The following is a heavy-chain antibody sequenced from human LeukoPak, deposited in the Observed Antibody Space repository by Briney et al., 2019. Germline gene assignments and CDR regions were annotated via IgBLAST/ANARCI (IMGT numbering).Heavy chain of an antibody. D-gene: IGHD6-6*01. J-gene: IGHJ5*02. V-gene: IGHV3-21*01. CDR1: GFIFSNYW. CDR2: ISSSSSYI. Sequence: PGGSLRLSCEASGFIFSNYWMGWVRQVPGKGLEWVSSISSSSSYIYYADSVKGRFTISRDNAKNSLYLQMNSLRAEDTAVYYCAREIAAPSTNWFDPWGQGTLVTVSS. CDR3: AREIAAPSTNWFDP.